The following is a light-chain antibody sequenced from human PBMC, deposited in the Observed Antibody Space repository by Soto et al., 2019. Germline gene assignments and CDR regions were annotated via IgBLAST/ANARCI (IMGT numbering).Light chain of an antibody. Sequence: DIQMTQSPSSLSASVGDRVTITCRASQSISNSLNWYQQKPGKAPDLLIYTTSSLQSGVPSRFSGSGSGTDFTLTISSLQPEDFATYYCQQSYSTPPTFGGGTNVELK. J-gene: IGKJ4*01. CDR3: QQSYSTPPT. CDR1: QSISNS. CDR2: TTS. V-gene: IGKV1-39*01.